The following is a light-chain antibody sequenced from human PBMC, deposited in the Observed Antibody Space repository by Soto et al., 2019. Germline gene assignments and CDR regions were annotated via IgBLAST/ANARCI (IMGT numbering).Light chain of an antibody. Sequence: QSALTQPASVSGSPGQSITISCTGTSNDVGGYNYVSWYQQHPGKVPKLMIYEVSNRPSGVSNRFSGSKSGNTASLTISGLQAKDEADYYCSSYTTTATVLFGGGTKLTVL. CDR1: SNDVGGYNY. CDR2: EVS. CDR3: SSYTTTATVL. V-gene: IGLV2-14*01. J-gene: IGLJ2*01.